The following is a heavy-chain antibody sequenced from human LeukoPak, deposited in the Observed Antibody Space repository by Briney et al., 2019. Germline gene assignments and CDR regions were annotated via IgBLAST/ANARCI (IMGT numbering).Heavy chain of an antibody. CDR3: ARALTGYPPPYYYYMDV. CDR1: GFTFDDYG. V-gene: IGHV3-20*01. Sequence: GGSLRLSCAASGFTFDDYGMGWVRQAPGKGLEWVSGINCNGGSIGYAASVKGRFTISRDNAKHSLYLQMNSLRAEDTALYHCARALTGYPPPYYYYMDVWGKGTTVTVSS. CDR2: INCNGGSI. J-gene: IGHJ6*03. D-gene: IGHD3-9*01.